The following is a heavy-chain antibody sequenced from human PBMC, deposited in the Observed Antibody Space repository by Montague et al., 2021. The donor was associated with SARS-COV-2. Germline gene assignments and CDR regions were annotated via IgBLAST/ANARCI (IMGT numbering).Heavy chain of an antibody. V-gene: IGHV4-59*01. J-gene: IGHJ3*02. Sequence: SETLSLTCTASGGSIGAYYWSWIRQPPGKGLEWIGYIDNSGSTNHNPSLKSRVTMSVDTSKNHFSLKLNSVTAADTAVYYCARHGGNDAFDIWGRGTMVTVSS. CDR3: ARHGGNDAFDI. D-gene: IGHD4-23*01. CDR1: GGSIGAYY. CDR2: IDNSGST.